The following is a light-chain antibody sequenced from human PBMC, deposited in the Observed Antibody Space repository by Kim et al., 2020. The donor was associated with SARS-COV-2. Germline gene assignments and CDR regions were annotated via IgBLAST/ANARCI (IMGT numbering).Light chain of an antibody. CDR3: SSHTTSSTYV. CDR1: NNDVGYYNA. J-gene: IGLJ1*01. Sequence: GQSITITCTGTNNDVGYYNAVSGYQQQPGKAPKLIMYDVTERASGVSNRFSGSQSGNTASLAISGLRAEDEADYYCSSHTTSSTYVFGSGTRSPS. V-gene: IGLV2-14*03. CDR2: DVT.